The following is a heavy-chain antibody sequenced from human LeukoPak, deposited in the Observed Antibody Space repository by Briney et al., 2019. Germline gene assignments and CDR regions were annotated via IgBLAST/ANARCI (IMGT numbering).Heavy chain of an antibody. CDR1: GFTFSTYA. CDR2: ISGSGGST. J-gene: IGHJ3*01. D-gene: IGHD3-22*01. CDR3: AKRIAVVARDAFDF. V-gene: IGHV3-23*01. Sequence: GGSLRLSCAASGFTFSTYAMSWVRQAPGKGLEWVSSISGSGGSTFYADSVKGRFTISRDNSKNTLYLQMNSLRAEDTAVYYCAKRIAVVARDAFDFWGQGTMVTVSS.